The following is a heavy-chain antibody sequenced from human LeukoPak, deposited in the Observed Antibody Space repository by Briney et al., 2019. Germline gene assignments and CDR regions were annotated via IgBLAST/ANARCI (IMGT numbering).Heavy chain of an antibody. J-gene: IGHJ4*02. CDR3: ARGQWVAY. D-gene: IGHD2-15*01. V-gene: IGHV3-7*01. CDR1: GFTFSNHW. Sequence: PGGSLRLSCAAAGFTFSNHWMSRVRQTPGKGLEWVANIKQDGSDKYYVDSVKGRFTISRDNAKNSLYLQMNNLRAEDTAVYYCARGQWVAYWGQGTLVTVSS. CDR2: IKQDGSDK.